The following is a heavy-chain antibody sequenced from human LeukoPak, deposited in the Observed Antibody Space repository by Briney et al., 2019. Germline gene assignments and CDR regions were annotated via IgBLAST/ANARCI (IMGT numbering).Heavy chain of an antibody. J-gene: IGHJ6*02. V-gene: IGHV3-30-3*01. Sequence: GRSLRLSCAASGFTFSSYAMHWVRQAPGKGLEWVAVISYDGSNKYYADSVKGRFTISRDNSKNTLYLQMNSLRAEDTAVYYCARSFGGEQQLGYYYYGMDVWGQGPTVTVSS. D-gene: IGHD6-13*01. CDR2: ISYDGSNK. CDR3: ARSFGGEQQLGYYYYGMDV. CDR1: GFTFSSYA.